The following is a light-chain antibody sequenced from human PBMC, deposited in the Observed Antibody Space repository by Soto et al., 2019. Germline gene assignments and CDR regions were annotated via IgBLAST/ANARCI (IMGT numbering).Light chain of an antibody. CDR2: NND. Sequence: QSVLTQPPSASGTPGQSVTISCSGSSSNIGSNTVNWYQQLSGAAPKLLIHNNDQRPSGVPDRFSGSKSDTSASLAISGFQSADEADYYCAAWDDSLTAVLFGGGTKLTVL. V-gene: IGLV1-44*01. J-gene: IGLJ3*02. CDR3: AAWDDSLTAVL. CDR1: SSNIGSNT.